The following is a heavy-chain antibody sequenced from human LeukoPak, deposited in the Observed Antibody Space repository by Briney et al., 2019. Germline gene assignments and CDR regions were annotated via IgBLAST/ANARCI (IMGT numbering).Heavy chain of an antibody. CDR1: GYSISSGYY. J-gene: IGHJ5*02. CDR3: ARELRLALDP. D-gene: IGHD6-19*01. CDR2: IYHSGST. Sequence: PETLSLTCTVSGYSISSGYYWGWIRQPPGKGLEWIGSIYHSGSTYYNPSLKSRVTISVDTSKNQFSLKLSSVTAADTAVYYCARELRLALDPWGQGTLVTVSS. V-gene: IGHV4-38-2*02.